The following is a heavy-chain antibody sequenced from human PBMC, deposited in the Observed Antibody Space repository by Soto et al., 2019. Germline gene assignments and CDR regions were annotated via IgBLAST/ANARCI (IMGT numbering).Heavy chain of an antibody. J-gene: IGHJ4*02. CDR2: SWYDGTQK. V-gene: IGHV3-33*01. Sequence: QVQLDESGGGVVQPGRSLRISSEASGFTFKTYSMHWVRQPPGKGREWLPASWYDGTQKYYADSLKGRCIIYRDNYKKTLYLEMNSLRAEDTAVYYCARAGGTTVTGLWHFDSWGQGILVTFSS. CDR1: GFTFKTYS. CDR3: ARAGGTTVTGLWHFDS. D-gene: IGHD4-17*01.